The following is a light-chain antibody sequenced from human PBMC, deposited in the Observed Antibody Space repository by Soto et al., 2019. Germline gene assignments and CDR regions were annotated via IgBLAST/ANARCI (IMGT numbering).Light chain of an antibody. Sequence: QSVLTQPASVSGSPGQSITISCTGTSSDVGGYDFVSWYQQHPGKAPKLMIYDVSNRPSGVSDRFSGSKSGNTASLTISGLQAEDAADYYCSSYTRSTTLVFGGGTQLTVL. J-gene: IGLJ2*01. CDR1: SSDVGGYDF. CDR3: SSYTRSTTLV. V-gene: IGLV2-14*03. CDR2: DVS.